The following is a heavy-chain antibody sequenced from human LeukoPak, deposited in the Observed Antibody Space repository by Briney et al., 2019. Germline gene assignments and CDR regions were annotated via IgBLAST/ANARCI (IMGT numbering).Heavy chain of an antibody. V-gene: IGHV3-21*01. CDR2: ISSSSSYI. J-gene: IGHJ3*02. D-gene: IGHD3-16*01. Sequence: GGSLRLSCAASGFTFSSYSMNWVRQAPGKGLEWVSSISSSSSYIYYADSVKGRFTISRDNAKNSLYLQMNSLRAEDTAVYYCASPYPRNAFDIWGQGTMVTVSS. CDR3: ASPYPRNAFDI. CDR1: GFTFSSYS.